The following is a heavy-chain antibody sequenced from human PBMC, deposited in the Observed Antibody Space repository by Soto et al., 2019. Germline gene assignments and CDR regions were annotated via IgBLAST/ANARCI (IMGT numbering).Heavy chain of an antibody. Sequence: PGGSLRPSCAASGFTFSSYAMSRVRQAPGKGLEWVSAISGSGGSTYYADSVKGRFTISRDNSKNTLYLQMNSLRAEDTAVYYCAKGPPVMRDSSGYLDYGGQGTLVTVSS. J-gene: IGHJ4*02. CDR3: AKGPPVMRDSSGYLDY. V-gene: IGHV3-23*01. CDR1: GFTFSSYA. CDR2: ISGSGGST. D-gene: IGHD3-22*01.